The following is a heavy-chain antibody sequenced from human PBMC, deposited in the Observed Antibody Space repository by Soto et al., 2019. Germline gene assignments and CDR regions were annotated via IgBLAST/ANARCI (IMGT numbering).Heavy chain of an antibody. V-gene: IGHV3-21*01. CDR2: ISSSSSYI. CDR3: APRPPVGFEEDYYYMDV. J-gene: IGHJ6*03. D-gene: IGHD3-10*01. CDR1: GFTFSSYS. Sequence: EVQLVESGGGLVKPGGSLRLSCAAFGFTFSSYSMNWVRQAPGKGLEWVSSISSSSSYIYYADSVKGRFTISRDNAKNSLYLQMNSLRAEDTAVYYCAPRPPVGFEEDYYYMDVWGKGTTVTVSS.